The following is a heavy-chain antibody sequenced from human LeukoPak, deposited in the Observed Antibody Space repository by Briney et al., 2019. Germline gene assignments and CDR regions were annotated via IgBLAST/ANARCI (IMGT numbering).Heavy chain of an antibody. CDR2: ISSSGGST. CDR1: EFTFSSFA. CDR3: AKDSSSGAYYYMDV. Sequence: PGGSLRLSCAASEFTFSSFAMSWVRQPPGKGLEWVSTISSSGGSTFYAESVKGRFTISRDNSKNTLYLQMNSLRAEDTAVYYCAKDSSSGAYYYMDVWGKGTTVTISS. V-gene: IGHV3-23*01. J-gene: IGHJ6*03. D-gene: IGHD3-10*01.